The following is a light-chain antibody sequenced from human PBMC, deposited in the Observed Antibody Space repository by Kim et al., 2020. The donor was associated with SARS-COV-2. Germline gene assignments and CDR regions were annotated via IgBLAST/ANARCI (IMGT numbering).Light chain of an antibody. V-gene: IGKV1-5*03. J-gene: IGKJ4*01. CDR1: QSIRSW. CDR2: KAS. CDR3: QQYDSYPLT. Sequence: AAVGGGVTITCRASQSIRSWLAWYQQKPGKAPQFLIYKASSLESGVPSRFSGRGSGAEFTLTISSLQPDDSATYYCQQYDSYPLTFGGGTKVDIK.